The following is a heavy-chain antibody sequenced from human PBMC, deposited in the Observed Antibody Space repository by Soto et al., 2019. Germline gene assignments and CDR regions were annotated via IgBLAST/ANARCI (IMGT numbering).Heavy chain of an antibody. CDR1: GFTFSSYG. CDR2: ISYDGSNK. CDR3: AKDRIVVVVATFDY. V-gene: IGHV3-30*18. D-gene: IGHD2-15*01. Sequence: SLRLSCAASGFTFSSYGMHCVRQAPGKGLEWVAVISYDGSNKYYADSVKGRFTISRDNSKNTLYLQMNSLRAEDTAVYYCAKDRIVVVVATFDYWGQGTLVTVS. J-gene: IGHJ4*02.